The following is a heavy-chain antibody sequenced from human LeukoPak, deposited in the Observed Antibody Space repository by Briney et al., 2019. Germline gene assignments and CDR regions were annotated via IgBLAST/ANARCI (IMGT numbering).Heavy chain of an antibody. Sequence: GGSLRLSCAASGFTFSSYSMNWVRQAPGKGLEWVSYFSSSSSTIYYADSVKGRFTISRDNAKNSLYLQMNSLRAEDTAVYYCAKGIRFLEWFFDYWGQGTLVTVSS. CDR3: AKGIRFLEWFFDY. CDR2: FSSSSSTI. CDR1: GFTFSSYS. J-gene: IGHJ4*02. D-gene: IGHD3-3*01. V-gene: IGHV3-48*01.